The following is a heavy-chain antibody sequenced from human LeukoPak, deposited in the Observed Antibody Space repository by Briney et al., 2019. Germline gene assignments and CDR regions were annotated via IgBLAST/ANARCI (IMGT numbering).Heavy chain of an antibody. D-gene: IGHD4-11*01. CDR2: IYTSGST. CDR3: ARDSTVTTFNYMDV. V-gene: IGHV4-4*07. J-gene: IGHJ6*03. CDR1: GGSIRSYY. Sequence: SETLSLTCTVSGGSIRSYYWSWIRQPAGKGLEWIGRIYTSGSTSYSPSLKSRVTISLDKSKNQFSLKLSSVTAADTAVYYCARDSTVTTFNYMDVWGKGTTVTVSS.